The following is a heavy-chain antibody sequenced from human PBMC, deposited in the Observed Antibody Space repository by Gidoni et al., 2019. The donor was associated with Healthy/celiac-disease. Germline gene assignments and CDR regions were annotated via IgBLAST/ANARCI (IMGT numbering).Heavy chain of an antibody. Sequence: QVQLVQSGAEVKKPGASVKVSCQVSGYTLTELSMHWVRQAPGKGLEWMGGFDPEDGETIYAQKFQGRVTMTEDTSTDTAYMELSSLRSEDTAVYYCATSVRFLEWLLNYFDYWGQGTLVTVSS. J-gene: IGHJ4*02. CDR1: GYTLTELS. D-gene: IGHD3-3*01. CDR2: FDPEDGET. V-gene: IGHV1-24*01. CDR3: ATSVRFLEWLLNYFDY.